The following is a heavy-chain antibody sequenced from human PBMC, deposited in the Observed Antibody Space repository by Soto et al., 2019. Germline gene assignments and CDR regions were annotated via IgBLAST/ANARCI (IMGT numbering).Heavy chain of an antibody. CDR1: GFTFSSYA. J-gene: IGHJ4*02. D-gene: IGHD3-16*01. V-gene: IGHV3-23*01. CDR3: AKVPPGRWGKGKYYFDY. CDR2: ISGSGGST. Sequence: GGSLRLSCAASGFTFSSYAMSWVRQAPGKGLEWVSAISGSGGSTYYADSVKGRFTISRDNSKNTLYLQMNSLRAEDTAVYYCAKVPPGRWGKGKYYFDYWGQGTLVTVSS.